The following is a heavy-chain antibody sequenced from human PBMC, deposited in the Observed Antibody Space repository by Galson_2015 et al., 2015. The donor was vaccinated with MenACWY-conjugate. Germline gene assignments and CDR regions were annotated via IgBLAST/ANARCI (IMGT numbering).Heavy chain of an antibody. D-gene: IGHD3-16*01. CDR1: GFTFGNYA. CDR3: VRDTHYGFDI. CDR2: ISGDGVTT. V-gene: IGHV3-23*01. J-gene: IGHJ3*02. Sequence: SLRLSCAASGFTFGNYAMSWVRQAPGKGLEWVSSISGDGVTTKYADSVKGRFTISRDNSKNTLYLQMNSLRAEDTAVYYCVRDTHYGFDIWGQGTMVTVSS.